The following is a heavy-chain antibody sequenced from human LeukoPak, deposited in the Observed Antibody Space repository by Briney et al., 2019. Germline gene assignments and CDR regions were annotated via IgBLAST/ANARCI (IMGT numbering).Heavy chain of an antibody. Sequence: SETLSLTCTVYGYSISSVYSWGWIRQPQGKGLGGIGSIYLSGRTYYNPSLKSRVTISVDTSTNHFSLKLSSVTAADTAVYYCSTVQDGYSSGWYGWDWGQGTLVTVSS. CDR3: STVQDGYSSGWYGWD. CDR1: GYSISSVYS. V-gene: IGHV4-38-2*02. J-gene: IGHJ4*01. D-gene: IGHD6-19*01. CDR2: IYLSGRT.